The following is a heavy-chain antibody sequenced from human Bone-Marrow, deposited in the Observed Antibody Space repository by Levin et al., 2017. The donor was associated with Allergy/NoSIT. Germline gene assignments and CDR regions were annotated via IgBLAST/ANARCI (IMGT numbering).Heavy chain of an antibody. CDR1: GFTFTDYA. V-gene: IGHV1-3*01. CDR2: VNAGNGDT. CDR3: ARNLYCSPTSCYVGLFDY. J-gene: IGHJ4*02. D-gene: IGHD2-2*01. Sequence: GESLKISCKTSGFTFTDYALHWVRQAPGQRLEWMGWVNAGNGDTKYSQQFQDRVTITGDTSASTVYMDLNSLRSEDTAVYFCARNLYCSPTSCYVGLFDYWGQGTQVTVSS.